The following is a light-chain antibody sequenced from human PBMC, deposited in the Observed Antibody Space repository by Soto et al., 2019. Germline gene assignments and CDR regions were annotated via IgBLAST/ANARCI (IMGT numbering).Light chain of an antibody. CDR3: QQYGSSQS. Sequence: EIVLTQSPGTRSLSPGERATLSCRASQSVSFSYLAWYQQKPGQAPRLLIYGASSRATGIPDRFSGSGSGTVFTLTISRLEPEDFAVYYCQQYGSSQSLGQGTKVEIK. V-gene: IGKV3-20*01. CDR1: QSVSFSY. CDR2: GAS. J-gene: IGKJ1*01.